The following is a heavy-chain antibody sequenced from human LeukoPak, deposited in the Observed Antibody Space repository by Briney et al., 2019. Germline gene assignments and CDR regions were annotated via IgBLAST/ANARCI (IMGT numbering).Heavy chain of an antibody. Sequence: GASVKVSCKASGYTLTDYYMHWVRQAAGQGLEWMGRINPNSGGTNYAQKFQGRVTMTRDTSISTVYMELSRLRSDDTAAYYCARVGYYESSGYYEYWGQGTLVTVSS. CDR3: ARVGYYESSGYYEY. J-gene: IGHJ4*02. D-gene: IGHD3-22*01. V-gene: IGHV1-2*06. CDR1: GYTLTDYY. CDR2: INPNSGGT.